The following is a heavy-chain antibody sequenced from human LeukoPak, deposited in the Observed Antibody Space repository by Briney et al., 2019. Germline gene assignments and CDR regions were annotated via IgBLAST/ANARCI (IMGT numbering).Heavy chain of an antibody. Sequence: GGTLRLSCGASGFTFSTYGMTWVRQAPGKGLEWVSGMSDSGTNTYYADSVKGRFTISRDNSKNTLYLQMNSLRAEDTAVYYCAKGGAVSSKSITMVRGTRRYYYYMDVWGKGTTVTISS. D-gene: IGHD3-10*01. CDR1: GFTFSTYG. CDR3: AKGGAVSSKSITMVRGTRRYYYYMDV. CDR2: MSDSGTNT. J-gene: IGHJ6*03. V-gene: IGHV3-23*01.